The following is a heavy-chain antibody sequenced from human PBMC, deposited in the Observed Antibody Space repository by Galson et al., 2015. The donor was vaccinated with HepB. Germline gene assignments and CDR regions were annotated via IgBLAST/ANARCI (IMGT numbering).Heavy chain of an antibody. Sequence: SLRLSCAASGFTFSTYAMHWVRQAPGKGLEYVSAISSNGYNTYYADSVKGRFTISRDNSKNTLYLQMRSLRAEDTAVYYCVKSVYRVLAGTFFDYWGQGTLVTVSS. D-gene: IGHD1-7*01. J-gene: IGHJ4*02. CDR1: GFTFSTYA. V-gene: IGHV3-64D*06. CDR2: ISSNGYNT. CDR3: VKSVYRVLAGTFFDY.